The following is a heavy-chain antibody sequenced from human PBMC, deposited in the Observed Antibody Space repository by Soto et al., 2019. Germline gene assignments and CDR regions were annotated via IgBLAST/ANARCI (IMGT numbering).Heavy chain of an antibody. CDR2: IYSSGST. CDR1: GVSSTSYY. Sequence: QVQLQESGPGLVNPSETLSLTCTVSGVSSTSYYWSWIRQPAGKGLEWIGRIYSSGSTNYNPSLKSRVTMSIDTSTNHFSLKLSSVTDADTAVYYCACLYNWNGWSDYWGQGTLVTVSS. J-gene: IGHJ4*02. V-gene: IGHV4-4*07. CDR3: ACLYNWNGWSDY. D-gene: IGHD1-20*01.